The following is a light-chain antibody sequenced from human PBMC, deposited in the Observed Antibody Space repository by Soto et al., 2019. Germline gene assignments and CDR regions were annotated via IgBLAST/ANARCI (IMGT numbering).Light chain of an antibody. CDR3: QSYDTNNQV. CDR2: QGN. CDR1: SGSIASNY. J-gene: IGLJ3*02. Sequence: NFMLTQPHSVSESPGKTVTISCTRSSGSIASNYVQWYQQRPGSAPTPVIYQGNQRPSGVPDRFSGSIDSSSNSATLTISGLKTEDEADYYCQSYDTNNQVFGGGTKLTVL. V-gene: IGLV6-57*03.